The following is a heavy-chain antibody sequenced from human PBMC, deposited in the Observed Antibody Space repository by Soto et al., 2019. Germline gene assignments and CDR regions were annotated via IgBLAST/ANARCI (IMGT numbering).Heavy chain of an antibody. V-gene: IGHV3-64*01. J-gene: IGHJ4*02. Sequence: GGSLRLSCAASGFTFSSYAMHWVRQAPGKGLEYVSAISSNGGSTYYANSVKGRFTISRDNSKNTLYLQMGSLRAEDMAVYYCAREGCSGGSCYSSFDYWGQGTLVTVSS. CDR1: GFTFSSYA. CDR3: AREGCSGGSCYSSFDY. D-gene: IGHD2-15*01. CDR2: ISSNGGST.